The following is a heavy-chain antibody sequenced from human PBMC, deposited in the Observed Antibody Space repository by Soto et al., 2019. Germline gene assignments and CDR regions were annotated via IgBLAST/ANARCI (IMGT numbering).Heavy chain of an antibody. V-gene: IGHV3-74*01. J-gene: IGHJ6*03. CDR3: ARVQGGGSGRYYYYYMDV. CDR2: INSDGSST. Sequence: EVQLVESGGGLVQPGGSLRPSCAASGFTFSSYWMHWVRQAPGKGLVWVSRINSDGSSTSYADSVKGRFTISRDNAKNTLYLQMNSLRAEDTAVYFCARVQGGGSGRYYYYYMDVWGKGTTVTVSS. CDR1: GFTFSSYW. D-gene: IGHD2-15*01.